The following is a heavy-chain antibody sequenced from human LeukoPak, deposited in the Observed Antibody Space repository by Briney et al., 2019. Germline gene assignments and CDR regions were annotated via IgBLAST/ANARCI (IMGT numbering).Heavy chain of an antibody. Sequence: PGRSLRLSCAASGFTFSSYGMHWVRQAPGKGLEWVSSISDSGGITNHADSVKGRFTISRDNSKNTLYLQMNSLRAEDTAVYHCASPRFRGIAAPLDYWGQGTLVTVSS. CDR3: ASPRFRGIAAPLDY. D-gene: IGHD3-10*01. J-gene: IGHJ4*02. CDR2: ISDSGGIT. CDR1: GFTFSSYG. V-gene: IGHV3-23*01.